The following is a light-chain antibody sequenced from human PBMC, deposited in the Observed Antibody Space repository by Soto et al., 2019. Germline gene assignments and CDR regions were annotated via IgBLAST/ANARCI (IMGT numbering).Light chain of an antibody. Sequence: SQMTQSPSSLSASVGDRVTISCRASQRISSYLIWYQQKPGKAPILLIYAASSLQSGVPSRFSGSGSGTDFTLTISSLQPEDFATYFCQQSYSTTWTFGQGTKVDIK. J-gene: IGKJ1*01. CDR1: QRISSY. CDR2: AAS. V-gene: IGKV1-39*01. CDR3: QQSYSTTWT.